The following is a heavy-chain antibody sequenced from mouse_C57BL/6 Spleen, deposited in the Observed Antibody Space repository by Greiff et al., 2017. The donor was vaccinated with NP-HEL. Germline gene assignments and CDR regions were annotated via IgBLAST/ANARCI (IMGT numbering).Heavy chain of an antibody. CDR1: GYAFSSSW. Sequence: VQLQQSGPELVKPGASVKISCKASGYAFSSSWMNWVKQRPGKGLEWIGRIYPGDGDTNYNGKFKGKATLTADKSSSTAYMQLNSLTSEDSAVYFCARTSPYYDYDGWYFDVWGTGTTVTVSS. J-gene: IGHJ1*03. V-gene: IGHV1-82*01. D-gene: IGHD2-4*01. CDR3: ARTSPYYDYDGWYFDV. CDR2: IYPGDGDT.